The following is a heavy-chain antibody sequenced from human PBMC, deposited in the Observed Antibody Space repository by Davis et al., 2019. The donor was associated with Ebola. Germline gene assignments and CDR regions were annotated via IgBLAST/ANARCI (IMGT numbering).Heavy chain of an antibody. CDR3: ASASYFRGSSGYLGY. CDR1: GGSISNYY. Sequence: MPSETLSLTCSVSGGSISNYYWSWIRQPPGKGLEWIGSIYYSGGTYYTPSLKSRVTISVDTSKNQFSLKLNSVTAADTAVYYCASASYFRGSSGYLGYWGQGTLVTVSS. J-gene: IGHJ4*02. V-gene: IGHV4-59*04. D-gene: IGHD3-22*01. CDR2: IYYSGGT.